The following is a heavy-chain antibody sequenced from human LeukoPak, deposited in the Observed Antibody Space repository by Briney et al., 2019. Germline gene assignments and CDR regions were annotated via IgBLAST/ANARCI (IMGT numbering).Heavy chain of an antibody. D-gene: IGHD6-19*01. Sequence: ASVKVSCKASGYTFTGYYMHWVRQAPGQGREWMGWINPNSGGTNYAQKFQGRVTMTRDTSISTAYMELSRLRSDDTAVYYCARDVAVASATGDDYWGQGTLVTVSS. CDR2: INPNSGGT. CDR1: GYTFTGYY. J-gene: IGHJ4*02. V-gene: IGHV1-2*02. CDR3: ARDVAVASATGDDY.